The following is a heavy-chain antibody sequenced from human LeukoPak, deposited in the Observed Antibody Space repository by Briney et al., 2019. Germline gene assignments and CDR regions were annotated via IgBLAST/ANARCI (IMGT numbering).Heavy chain of an antibody. D-gene: IGHD2-2*01. V-gene: IGHV1-2*02. J-gene: IGHJ4*02. CDR2: INPNSGGT. CDR3: ARVVSDAGFIRSGLFDY. CDR1: GYTFTGYY. Sequence: GASVKVSCKASGYTFTGYYMHWVRQAPGQGLEWMGWINPNSGGTNYAQKFQGRVTMTRDTSISTAYMELSRLRSDDTAVYYCARVVSDAGFIRSGLFDYWGQGTLVTVSS.